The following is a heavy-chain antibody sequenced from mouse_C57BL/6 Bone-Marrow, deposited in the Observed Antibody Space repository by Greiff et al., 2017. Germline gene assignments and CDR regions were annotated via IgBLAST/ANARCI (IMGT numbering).Heavy chain of an antibody. CDR3: ARDYGSSYGAMDY. CDR2: IYPRDGST. Sequence: VQLQQSDAELVKPGASVKISCKVSGYTFTDHTIHWMKQRPEQGLEWIGYIYPRDGSTKYNETFKGKATLTADKSSSTAYMQLNSLTSEDSAVYFCARDYGSSYGAMDYWGQGTSVTVSS. V-gene: IGHV1-78*01. CDR1: GYTFTDHT. J-gene: IGHJ4*01. D-gene: IGHD1-1*01.